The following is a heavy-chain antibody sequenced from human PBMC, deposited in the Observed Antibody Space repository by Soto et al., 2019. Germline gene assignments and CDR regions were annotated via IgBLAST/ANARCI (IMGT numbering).Heavy chain of an antibody. CDR1: GRSVSSGCYY. CDR3: VRDRDLDSSGHWFDT. CDR2: IYHIGSP. J-gene: IGHJ5*02. V-gene: IGHV4-31*03. D-gene: IGHD6-19*01. Sequence: SETLSLTCTVSGRSVSSGCYYWTWIRQHPGRGLEWIGYIYHIGSPYYNPSLESRVTISLDTSKNQFSLNLTSVTAADTAIYYRVRDRDLDSSGHWFDTCGQGTLVNGS.